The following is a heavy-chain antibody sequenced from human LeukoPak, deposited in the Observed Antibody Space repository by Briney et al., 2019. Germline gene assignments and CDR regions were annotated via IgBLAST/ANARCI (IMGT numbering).Heavy chain of an antibody. J-gene: IGHJ4*02. D-gene: IGHD3-22*01. Sequence: PSETLSLTCTVSGGSISSYYWSWIRQAPGKGLEWIGYISTSGSANYTPSLKSRVSISLDTSKNRFSLNLNFVTAADTAVYYCASPRSGYRYTFDYWGQGALVTVSS. V-gene: IGHV4-4*09. CDR2: ISTSGSA. CDR3: ASPRSGYRYTFDY. CDR1: GGSISSYY.